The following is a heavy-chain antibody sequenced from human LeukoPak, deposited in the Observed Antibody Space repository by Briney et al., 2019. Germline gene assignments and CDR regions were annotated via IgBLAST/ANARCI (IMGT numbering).Heavy chain of an antibody. D-gene: IGHD6-6*01. J-gene: IGHJ6*02. Sequence: ASVKVSCKASGYTSTSYGISWVRQAPGQGLEWMGWISAYNGNTNYAQKLQGRVTMTTDASTSTAYMELRSLRSDDTAVYYCARAGLSSSDYYYGMDVWGQGTTVTVSS. V-gene: IGHV1-18*01. CDR3: ARAGLSSSDYYYGMDV. CDR2: ISAYNGNT. CDR1: GYTSTSYG.